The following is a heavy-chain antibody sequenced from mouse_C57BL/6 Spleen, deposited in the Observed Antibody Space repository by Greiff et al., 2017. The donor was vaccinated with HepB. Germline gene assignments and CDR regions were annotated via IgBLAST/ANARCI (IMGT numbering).Heavy chain of an antibody. Sequence: QVQLQQSGAELVRPGASVKLSCKASGYTFTDYYINWVKQRPGQGLEWIARIYPGSGNTYYNEKFKGKATLTAEKSSSTAYMQLSSLTSEDSAVYFCAIQIYDGYYVGVTDYAMDYWGQGTSVTVSS. D-gene: IGHD2-3*01. V-gene: IGHV1-76*01. CDR3: AIQIYDGYYVGVTDYAMDY. CDR1: GYTFTDYY. CDR2: IYPGSGNT. J-gene: IGHJ4*01.